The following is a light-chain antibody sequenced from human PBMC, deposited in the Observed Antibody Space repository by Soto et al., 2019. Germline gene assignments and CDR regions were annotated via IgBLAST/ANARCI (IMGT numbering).Light chain of an antibody. V-gene: IGLV1-51*01. CDR1: SSNIGNNY. CDR3: CSYLGSSTV. CDR2: DNN. Sequence: QSVLTQPPSVSAAPGQKVTISCSGSSSNIGNNYVSWYQQLPGTAPKLLIYDNNKRPSGIPDRFSGSKSGTSATLGITGLQTGDEADYYCCSYLGSSTVFGGGTQLTVL. J-gene: IGLJ7*01.